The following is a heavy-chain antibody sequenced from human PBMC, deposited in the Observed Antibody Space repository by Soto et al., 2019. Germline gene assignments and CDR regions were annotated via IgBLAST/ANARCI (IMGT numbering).Heavy chain of an antibody. V-gene: IGHV4-39*01. CDR2: IYYSGST. Sequence: PSETLSITCTVSGGSISSSSYYWGWIRQPPGKGLEWIGSIYYSGSTYYKQSLQSRVTISVDTSKHQNYLKLSYETAADTAVYYCASPKIAFYNWFDPWGQG. CDR1: GGSISSSSYY. D-gene: IGHD3-3*02. J-gene: IGHJ5*02. CDR3: ASPKIAFYNWFDP.